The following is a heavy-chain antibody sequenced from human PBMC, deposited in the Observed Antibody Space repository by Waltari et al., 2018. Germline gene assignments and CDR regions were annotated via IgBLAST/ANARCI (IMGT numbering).Heavy chain of an antibody. CDR2: IKSKTDGGTT. CDR1: GFTVSNVW. J-gene: IGHJ3*02. Sequence: EVLLVESGGGLVKPGGSLRLSCAASGFTVSNVWMSSVRQAPGTGLEWVGRIKSKTDGGTTDYAAPVKGRFTISRDDSKNTLYLQMNSLKTEDTAVYYCTTYGYYGSGSGGAFDIWGQGTMVTVSS. V-gene: IGHV3-15*01. D-gene: IGHD3-10*01. CDR3: TTYGYYGSGSGGAFDI.